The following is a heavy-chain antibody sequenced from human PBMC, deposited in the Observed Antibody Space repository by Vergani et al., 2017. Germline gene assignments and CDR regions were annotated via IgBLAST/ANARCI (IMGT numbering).Heavy chain of an antibody. CDR3: ARDDCSSTSCNYYFDY. Sequence: EVQLVESGGGLVKPGGSLRLSCAASGFTFSSYSMTWVRQAPGKGLEWVSSISSSSSYIYYADSVKGRFTISRDNAKNSLYLQMNSLRAEDTAVYYCARDDCSSTSCNYYFDYWGQGTLVTVSS. V-gene: IGHV3-21*01. J-gene: IGHJ4*02. D-gene: IGHD2-2*01. CDR1: GFTFSSYS. CDR2: ISSSSSYI.